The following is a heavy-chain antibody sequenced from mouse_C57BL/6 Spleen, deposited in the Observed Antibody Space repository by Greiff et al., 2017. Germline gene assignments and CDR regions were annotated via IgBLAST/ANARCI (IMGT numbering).Heavy chain of an antibody. D-gene: IGHD2-4*01. CDR3: AREGRDDDYPYAMDY. CDR1: GYTFTSYW. CDR2: IDPSDSYT. J-gene: IGHJ4*01. Sequence: QVQLQQPGAELVMPGASVKLSCKASGYTFTSYWMHWVKQRPGQGLEWIGEIDPSDSYTNYNQKFKGKSTLTVDKSSSTAYMQLSSLTSEDSAVYYCAREGRDDDYPYAMDYWGQGTSVTVSS. V-gene: IGHV1-69*01.